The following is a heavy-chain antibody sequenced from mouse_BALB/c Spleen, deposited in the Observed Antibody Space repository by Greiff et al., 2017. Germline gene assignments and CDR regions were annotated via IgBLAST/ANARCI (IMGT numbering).Heavy chain of an antibody. CDR1: GFSLTSYG. J-gene: IGHJ4*01. Sequence: QVQLQQSGPGLVQPSQSLSITCTVSGFSLTSYGVHWVRQSPGKGLEWLGVIWSGGSTDYNAAFISRLSISKDNSKSQVFFKMNSLQANDTAIYYCASNYGNSYAIDYWGQGTSVTVSS. D-gene: IGHD2-1*01. V-gene: IGHV2-2*02. CDR3: ASNYGNSYAIDY. CDR2: IWSGGST.